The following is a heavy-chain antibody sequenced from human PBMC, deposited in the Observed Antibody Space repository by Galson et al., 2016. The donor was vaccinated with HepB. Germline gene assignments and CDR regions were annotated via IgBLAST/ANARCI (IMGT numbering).Heavy chain of an antibody. V-gene: IGHV3-53*01. CDR1: GFTVSNNF. CDR2: IYSGGGT. J-gene: IGHJ4*02. Sequence: SLRLSCAASGFTVSNNFMRWVRQAPGKGLEWVSLIYSGGGTHYVDSVKGRFIISRDNSKYTLYLQMNSLRVEDTAVYYCARGGNYGYTWGLGTLVTVSS. CDR3: ARGGNYGYT. D-gene: IGHD1-26*01.